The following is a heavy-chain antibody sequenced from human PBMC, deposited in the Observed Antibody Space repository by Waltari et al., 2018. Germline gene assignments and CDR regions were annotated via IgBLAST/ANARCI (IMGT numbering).Heavy chain of an antibody. D-gene: IGHD3-16*01. CDR2: IKSKTAGGTV. V-gene: IGHV3-15*01. CDR3: TTGGGRNGMGV. J-gene: IGHJ6*02. CDR1: GFSVTVAW. Sequence: EVQVLESGGGLAKPGGSVRLYCVVSGFSVTVAWMSWVRQTPGKGLEWVGRIKSKTAGGTVDYATPVKGRFTISRDDSKNTVYLQMSSLNTDDTAVYYCTTGGGRNGMGVWGQGTTVTVSS.